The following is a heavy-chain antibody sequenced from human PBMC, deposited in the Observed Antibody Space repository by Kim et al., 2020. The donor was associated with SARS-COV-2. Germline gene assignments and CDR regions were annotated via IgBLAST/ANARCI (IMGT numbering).Heavy chain of an antibody. V-gene: IGHV1-8*01. CDR2: MNPNSGNT. J-gene: IGHJ6*02. CDR3: ARVKYYYGSGSYYKRLFYGMDV. D-gene: IGHD3-10*01. Sequence: ASVKVSCKASGYTFTSYDINWVRQATGQGLEWMGWMNPNSGNTGYAQKFQGRVTMTRNTSISTAYMELSSLRSEDTAVYYCARVKYYYGSGSYYKRLFYGMDVWGQGTTVTVSS. CDR1: GYTFTSYD.